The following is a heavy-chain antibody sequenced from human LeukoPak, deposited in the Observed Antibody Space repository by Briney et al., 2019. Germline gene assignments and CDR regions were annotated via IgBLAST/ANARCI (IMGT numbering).Heavy chain of an antibody. Sequence: PGGSLRLSCAASGFTVNNNYMSWVRQAPGKGLEWVSVIYTGVTTDYADSVKGRFTISRDNSKNTMYLQMNSLRADDTAVYYCARSPDSSSPFDYWGQGTLVTVSS. CDR2: IYTGVTT. CDR1: GFTVNNNY. J-gene: IGHJ4*02. V-gene: IGHV3-53*01. D-gene: IGHD6-6*01. CDR3: ARSPDSSSPFDY.